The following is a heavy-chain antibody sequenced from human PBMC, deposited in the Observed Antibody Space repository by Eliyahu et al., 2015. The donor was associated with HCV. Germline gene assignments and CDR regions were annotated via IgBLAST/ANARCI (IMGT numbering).Heavy chain of an antibody. D-gene: IGHD1-26*01. CDR1: GFSVSGNY. CDR3: ARESVGARYFDL. J-gene: IGHJ2*01. CDR2: IYAGDST. Sequence: EVKLVESGGGLIQPGEXVXLSCXASGFSVSGNYMSWXRQAPGKGLEWVSVIYAGDSTFYADSVEGRFTISRDTSKNTVYLHMNSLRGEDTAVYFCARESVGARYFDLWGRGTLVSVSS. V-gene: IGHV3-53*02.